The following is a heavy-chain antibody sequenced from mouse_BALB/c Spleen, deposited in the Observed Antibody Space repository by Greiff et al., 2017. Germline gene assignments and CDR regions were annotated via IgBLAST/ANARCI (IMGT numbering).Heavy chain of an antibody. J-gene: IGHJ2*01. CDR1: GYTFSSYW. CDR3: ARDTTVVAYYFDY. V-gene: IGHV1-9*01. Sequence: VQLQQSGAELMKPGASVKISCKATGYTFSSYWIEWVKQRPGHGLEWIGEILPGSGSTNYNEKFKGKATFTADTSSNTAYMQLSSLTSEDSAVYYCARDTTVVAYYFDYWGQGTTLTVSS. CDR2: ILPGSGST. D-gene: IGHD1-1*01.